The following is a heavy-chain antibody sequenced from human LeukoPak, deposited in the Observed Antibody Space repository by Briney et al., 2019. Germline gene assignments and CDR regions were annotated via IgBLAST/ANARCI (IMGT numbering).Heavy chain of an antibody. D-gene: IGHD1-1*01. CDR1: GDSVSTSNFY. V-gene: IGHV4-39*07. Sequence: SETLSLTCTVSGDSVSTSNFYWGWIRQPPGKGLEWLGSVFFNGRASYNPSLKSRVSMSIDTSKNQFSLKLTSVTAADTAVYYCARAAGSGYYYYYYYMDVWGKGTTVTVSS. CDR2: VFFNGRA. J-gene: IGHJ6*03. CDR3: ARAAGSGYYYYYYYMDV.